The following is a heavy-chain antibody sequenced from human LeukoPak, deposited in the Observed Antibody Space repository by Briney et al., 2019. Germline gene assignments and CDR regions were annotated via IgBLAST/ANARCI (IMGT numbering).Heavy chain of an antibody. Sequence: ASVKVSCKASGYTFTSYGISWVRQAPGQGLEWMGWISAYNGNTNYAQKFQGRVTITADESMSTAYMELSSLRSEDTAVYYCARAPLYYDSSGYYFYYWGQGALVTVSS. J-gene: IGHJ4*02. CDR2: ISAYNGNT. CDR3: ARAPLYYDSSGYYFYY. D-gene: IGHD3-22*01. V-gene: IGHV1-18*01. CDR1: GYTFTSYG.